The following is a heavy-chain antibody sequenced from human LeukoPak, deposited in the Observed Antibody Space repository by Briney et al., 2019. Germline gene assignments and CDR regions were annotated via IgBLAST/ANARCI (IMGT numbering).Heavy chain of an antibody. CDR2: IIPKGGGT. J-gene: IGHJ4*02. CDR3: ARVPRPRDPTSSAAHQPFDY. Sequence: ASVKVSCKASGYTFTGYYIHWVRQAPGQGPEWMGWIIPKGGGTKYAQKFQDRVTMTRDTSINTAYMELSGLRPDDTAVYYCARVPRPRDPTSSAAHQPFDYWGQGTLVIVSS. V-gene: IGHV1-2*02. D-gene: IGHD2-2*01. CDR1: GYTFTGYY.